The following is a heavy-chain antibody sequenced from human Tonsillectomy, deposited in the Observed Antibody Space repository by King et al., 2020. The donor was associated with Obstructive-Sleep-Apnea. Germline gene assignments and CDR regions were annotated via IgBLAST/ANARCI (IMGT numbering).Heavy chain of an antibody. Sequence: QLVQSGAEVKKPGASVKVSCKASGYTFTSYGISWVRQAPGQGLEWMGWISAYNGNTNYAQKLQGRVTMTTDTSTSTAYMELRSLRSDDTAVYYCARERSSVYYYGSGSYYNHRGLDYWGQGTLVTVSS. CDR2: ISAYNGNT. V-gene: IGHV1-18*01. CDR1: GYTFTSYG. J-gene: IGHJ4*02. D-gene: IGHD3-10*01. CDR3: ARERSSVYYYGSGSYYNHRGLDY.